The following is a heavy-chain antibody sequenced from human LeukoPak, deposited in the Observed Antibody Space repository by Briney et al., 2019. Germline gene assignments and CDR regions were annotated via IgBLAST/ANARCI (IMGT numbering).Heavy chain of an antibody. D-gene: IGHD3-10*01. CDR3: AKGRYYGWGTYSNDAFDI. CDR1: GLTFSSYA. V-gene: IGHV3-23*01. Sequence: GGSLRLSCTASGLTFSSYAMSWVRQAPGRGLEWVSGLSGSGGSTNYADSVKGRFTISRDNSNNTLYLQMNSLRAEDTAIYYCAKGRYYGWGTYSNDAFDIWGQGTMVSVSS. J-gene: IGHJ3*02. CDR2: LSGSGGST.